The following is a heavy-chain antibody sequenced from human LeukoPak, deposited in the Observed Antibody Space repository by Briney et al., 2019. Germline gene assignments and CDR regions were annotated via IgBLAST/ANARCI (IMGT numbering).Heavy chain of an antibody. CDR3: ARAVLGSSYDY. V-gene: IGHV3-20*04. Sequence: GGSLRLSCAASGFTFDDYGMSWVRHAAGKGLEWVSGINWNGGSTVYADSVKGRFTISRDNAKNSLYLQMNSLRAEDTALYYCARAVLGSSYDYWGQGTLVTVSS. CDR1: GFTFDDYG. J-gene: IGHJ4*02. CDR2: INWNGGST. D-gene: IGHD2-15*01.